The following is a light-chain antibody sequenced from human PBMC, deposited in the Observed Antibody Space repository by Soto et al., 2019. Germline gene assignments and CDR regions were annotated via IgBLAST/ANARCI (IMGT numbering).Light chain of an antibody. J-gene: IGKJ4*01. CDR3: QQYNKFPSLT. CDR1: QSVSSN. V-gene: IGKV3-15*01. CDR2: GAS. Sequence: EIVMTQSPATLSVSPGERATLSCRASQSVSSNLAWYQQKPGQAPRLLIYGASTRATGIPARFSGSGSGTEFTLTIGSLQSKDFAVYYCQQYNKFPSLTFGGGTKVEIK.